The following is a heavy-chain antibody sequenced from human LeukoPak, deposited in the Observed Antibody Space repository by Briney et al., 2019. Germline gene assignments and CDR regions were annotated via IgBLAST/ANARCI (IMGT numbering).Heavy chain of an antibody. CDR3: AKEGPHRGSYYLNFDY. D-gene: IGHD1-26*01. CDR1: GFTFDDYG. Sequence: GGSLRLSCTAAGFTFDDYGMSWVRQIPGKGLEWVAGITWNGGSTDYAVSVRGRFTISRDNAKKSVYLQMNSLRAEDTAIYYCAKEGPHRGSYYLNFDYWGQGTLVTVSS. CDR2: ITWNGGST. J-gene: IGHJ4*02. V-gene: IGHV3-20*04.